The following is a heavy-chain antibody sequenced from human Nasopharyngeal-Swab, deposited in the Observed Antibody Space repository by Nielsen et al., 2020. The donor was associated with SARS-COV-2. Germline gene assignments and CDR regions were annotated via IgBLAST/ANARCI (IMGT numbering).Heavy chain of an antibody. Sequence: WIRQPPGKGLERIGYIYYSGSTNYNPSLKSRVTISVDTSKNQFSLKLSSVTAADTAVYYCARGSGDYVFDYWGQGTLVTVSS. J-gene: IGHJ4*02. CDR3: ARGSGDYVFDY. V-gene: IGHV4-59*01. D-gene: IGHD4-17*01. CDR2: IYYSGST.